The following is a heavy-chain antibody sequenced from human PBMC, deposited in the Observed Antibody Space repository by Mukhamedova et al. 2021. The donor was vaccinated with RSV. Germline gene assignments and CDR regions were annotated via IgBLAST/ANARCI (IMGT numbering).Heavy chain of an antibody. V-gene: IGHV3-49*02. D-gene: IGHD3-10*01. CDR2: IRSKAYGGTT. Sequence: VRQAPGKGLEWVGFIRSKAYGGTTEYAASVKGRFTISRDDSKSIAYLQMNSLKTEDTAMYYCTRDCPYGSGSYYNPYYYGMDVWG. J-gene: IGHJ6*02. CDR3: TRDCPYGSGSYYNPYYYGMDV.